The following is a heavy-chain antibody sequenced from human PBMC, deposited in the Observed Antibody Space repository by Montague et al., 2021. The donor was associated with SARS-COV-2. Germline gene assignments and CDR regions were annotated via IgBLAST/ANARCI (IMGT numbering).Heavy chain of an antibody. CDR1: GDSFNSPKYY. V-gene: IGHV4-39*01. CDR3: ARGSYGSGSYHAFDI. J-gene: IGHJ3*02. D-gene: IGHD3-10*01. CDR2: SYYSGTT. Sequence: SETLSLTCTVSGDSFNSPKYYCAWIRQPPGKGLEWIGSSYYSGTTYDXXXLRSQVTMSVDTSKTQFFLKMNSVTAADTAVYYCARGSYGSGSYHAFDIWSQGTVVAVSS.